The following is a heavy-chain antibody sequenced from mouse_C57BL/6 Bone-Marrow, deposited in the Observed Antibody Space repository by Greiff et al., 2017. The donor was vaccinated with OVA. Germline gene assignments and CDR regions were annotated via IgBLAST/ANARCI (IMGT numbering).Heavy chain of an antibody. Sequence: EVHLVESGPGLVKPSQSLSLTCSVTGYSITSGYYWNWIRQFPGNKLEWMGYISYDGSNNYNPSLKNRISITRDTSKNQFFLKLNSVTTEDTATYYCAREKENWYFDVWGTGTTVTVSS. J-gene: IGHJ1*03. V-gene: IGHV3-6*01. CDR3: AREKENWYFDV. CDR2: ISYDGSN. CDR1: GYSITSGYY.